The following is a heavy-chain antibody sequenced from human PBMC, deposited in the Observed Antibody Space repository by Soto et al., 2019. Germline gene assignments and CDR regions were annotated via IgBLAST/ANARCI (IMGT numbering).Heavy chain of an antibody. CDR1: GFTFSTYS. D-gene: IGHD2-2*02. CDR3: AREYTAWPLAYGLDV. J-gene: IGHJ6*02. Sequence: GGSLRLSCVGSGFTFSTYSINWVRQAPGKGLEWVSSISSRSDIYYADSVKGRFTISRDNAKSSVSLQMNSLRAEDTAVYYCAREYTAWPLAYGLDVWGEGTTLTV. CDR2: ISSRSDI. V-gene: IGHV3-21*01.